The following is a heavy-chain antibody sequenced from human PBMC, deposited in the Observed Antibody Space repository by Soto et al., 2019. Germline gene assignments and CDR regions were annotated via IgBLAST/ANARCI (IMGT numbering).Heavy chain of an antibody. CDR2: IYYSGST. J-gene: IGHJ4*02. Sequence: SETLSLTCTVSGGSISSSSYYWGWIRQPPGKGLEWIGSIYYSGSTYYNPSLKSRVTISVDTSKNQLSLKLSSVTAADTALYYCARHARYCSGGSCPFDYWGQGTLVTVSS. V-gene: IGHV4-39*01. CDR1: GGSISSSSYY. CDR3: ARHARYCSGGSCPFDY. D-gene: IGHD2-15*01.